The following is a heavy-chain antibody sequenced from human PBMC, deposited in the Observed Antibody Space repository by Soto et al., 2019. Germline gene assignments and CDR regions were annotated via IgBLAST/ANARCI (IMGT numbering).Heavy chain of an antibody. CDR2: IYTSGST. CDR3: ARVAAVAGTDYYYGMDV. Sequence: QVQLQESGPGLVKPSETLSLTCTVSGCSISSYYWSWIRQPAGKGLEWIGRIYTSGSTNYNPSLKSRVTMSVDTSKNQFSLKLSSVTAADTAVYYCARVAAVAGTDYYYGMDVWGQGTTVTVSS. V-gene: IGHV4-4*07. CDR1: GCSISSYY. J-gene: IGHJ6*02. D-gene: IGHD6-19*01.